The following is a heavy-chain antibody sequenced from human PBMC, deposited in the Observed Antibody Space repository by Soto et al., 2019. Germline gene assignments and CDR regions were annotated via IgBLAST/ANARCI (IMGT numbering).Heavy chain of an antibody. J-gene: IGHJ6*03. V-gene: IGHV3-33*01. Sequence: GGSLRLSCAASGFTFSSYGMHWVRQAPCKGLEWVAVIWYDGSNKYYADSVKGRFTISRDNSKNTLYLQMNSLRAEDTAVYYYARDPLTTYRSYYYYYMDVWGKGTTVTVS. D-gene: IGHD4-17*01. CDR1: GFTFSSYG. CDR3: ARDPLTTYRSYYYYYMDV. CDR2: IWYDGSNK.